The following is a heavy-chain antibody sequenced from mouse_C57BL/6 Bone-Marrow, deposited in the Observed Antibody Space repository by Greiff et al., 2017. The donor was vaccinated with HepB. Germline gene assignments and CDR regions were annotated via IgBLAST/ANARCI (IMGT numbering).Heavy chain of an antibody. Sequence: EVQRVESGGGLVKPGGSLKLSCAASGFTFSDYGMHWVRQAPEKGLEWVAYISSGSSTIYYADTMKGRFTISRDNAKNTLFLQMTSLRSEDTAMYYCARKFAYWGQGTLVTVSA. CDR1: GFTFSDYG. CDR3: ARKFAY. J-gene: IGHJ3*01. V-gene: IGHV5-17*01. CDR2: ISSGSSTI.